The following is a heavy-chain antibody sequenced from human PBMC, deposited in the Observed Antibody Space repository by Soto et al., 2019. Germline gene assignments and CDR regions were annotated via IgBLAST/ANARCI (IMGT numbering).Heavy chain of an antibody. V-gene: IGHV3-23*01. Sequence: EVQLLESGGDLVQPGGSLRLSCVASGFSFSSSAMSWVRQAPGRGLEWVSAINSNGGSTYYADSVKGRFTISRDNSKNTLDLQMNGLRVEYTAVYYCAAGFMTRALFDHWGQGTLVTVSS. D-gene: IGHD3-16*01. CDR2: INSNGGST. CDR3: AAGFMTRALFDH. CDR1: GFSFSSSA. J-gene: IGHJ4*02.